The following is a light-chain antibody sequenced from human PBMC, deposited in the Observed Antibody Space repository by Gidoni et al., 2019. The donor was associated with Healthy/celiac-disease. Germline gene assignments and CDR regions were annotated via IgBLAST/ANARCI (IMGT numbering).Light chain of an antibody. V-gene: IGKV1-33*01. CDR3: QQYDNLPFT. J-gene: IGKJ3*01. CDR1: QDISNY. Sequence: DIQMTPSPSSLSASVGDRVTITCQASQDISNYLNWYQQKPGKAPKLLIYDASNLETGVPSRFSGSGSGTDFTFTISSLQPEDIATYYCQQYDNLPFTFAPXTKVEIK. CDR2: DAS.